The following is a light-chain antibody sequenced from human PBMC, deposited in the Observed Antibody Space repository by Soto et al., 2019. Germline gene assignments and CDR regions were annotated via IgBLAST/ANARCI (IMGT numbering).Light chain of an antibody. J-gene: IGKJ3*01. Sequence: DIQMTQSPSSLSASVGDRVTITCRASQSISSYLNWDQQKPGKAPNLLIYAASSLQSGVPSRFSGSRSGTDFTLTISSLQPEDFATYYCQQSYSTPQFTFGPGTKVDIK. CDR1: QSISSY. CDR2: AAS. V-gene: IGKV1-39*01. CDR3: QQSYSTPQFT.